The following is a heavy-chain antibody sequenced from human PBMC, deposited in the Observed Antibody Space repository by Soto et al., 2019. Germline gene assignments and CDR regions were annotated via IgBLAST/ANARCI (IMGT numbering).Heavy chain of an antibody. CDR2: ISGYNGDT. Sequence: QGQLLQSGGEVKKSGASVKVSCKASGYTFSRYGISWVRQAPGQGLEWMGWISGYNGDTNYAQKFQGRITMTIDTSTTTAYMERRSLTSDDTAVYYCAKNVRPPSYYDGLDVWGQGSTVTVSS. CDR3: AKNVRPPSYYDGLDV. CDR1: GYTFSRYG. J-gene: IGHJ6*02. V-gene: IGHV1-18*01.